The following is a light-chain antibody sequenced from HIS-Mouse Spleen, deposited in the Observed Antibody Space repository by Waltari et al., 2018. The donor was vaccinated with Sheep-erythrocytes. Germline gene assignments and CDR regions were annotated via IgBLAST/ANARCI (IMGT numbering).Light chain of an antibody. V-gene: IGLV2-23*01. CDR1: SSDVGSYNL. J-gene: IGLJ3*02. CDR2: EGS. CDR3: CSYAGSSTPWV. Sequence: QSALTQPASVSGSPGQSITISCTGTSSDVGSYNLVSWYQQHPGKAPKLMIYEGSKRPSGVSNRFSCSKSGNTASLTISGRQAEDEADYYCCSYAGSSTPWVFGGGTKLTVL.